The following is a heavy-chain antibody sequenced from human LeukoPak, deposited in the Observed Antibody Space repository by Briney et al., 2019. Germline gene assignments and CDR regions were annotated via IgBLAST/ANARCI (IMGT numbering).Heavy chain of an antibody. J-gene: IGHJ4*02. CDR1: GFTFDDYA. V-gene: IGHV3-9*01. Sequence: HPGRSLRFSCAASGFTFDDYAMHWVRQAPGKGLEWVSGISWNSGSIGYADSVKGRFTISRDNAKNSLYLQMNSLRAEDTALYYCANSPEYGGGDFSFDYWGQGTLVTVSS. CDR3: ANSPEYGGGDFSFDY. D-gene: IGHD2-21*02. CDR2: ISWNSGSI.